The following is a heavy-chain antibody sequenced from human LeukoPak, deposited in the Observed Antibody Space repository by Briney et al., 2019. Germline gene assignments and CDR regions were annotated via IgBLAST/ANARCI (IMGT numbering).Heavy chain of an antibody. D-gene: IGHD1-26*01. J-gene: IGHJ4*02. CDR1: GFTFSSYG. V-gene: IGHV3-30*18. Sequence: PGRSLRLSCAASGFTFSSYGMHWVRQAPGKGLEWVAVISYDGSNKYYADSVKGRFTISRDNSKNTLYLQMNSLRAEDTAVYYCAKAYSGSPYYFDYWGQGTLVTVSS. CDR2: ISYDGSNK. CDR3: AKAYSGSPYYFDY.